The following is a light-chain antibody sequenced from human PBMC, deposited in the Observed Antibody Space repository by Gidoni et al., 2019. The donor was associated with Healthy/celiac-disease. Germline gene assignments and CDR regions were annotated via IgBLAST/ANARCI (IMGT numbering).Light chain of an antibody. V-gene: IGKV1-5*03. CDR1: QSISSW. J-gene: IGKJ1*01. Sequence: ILITQSPSTLSASVGDRVTITCRASQSISSWFCWYQQKPGKAPKLLIYEASSLESGVPSRFSGSGSGTEFTLTISSLQPDDFATYYCQQYNSYSGTFGQGTKVEIK. CDR2: EAS. CDR3: QQYNSYSGT.